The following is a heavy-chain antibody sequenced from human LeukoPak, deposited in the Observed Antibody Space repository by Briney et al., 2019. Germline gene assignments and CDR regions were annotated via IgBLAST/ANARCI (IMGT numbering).Heavy chain of an antibody. D-gene: IGHD5-18*01. CDR2: ISSNGGST. Sequence: GGSLRLSCAASGFTFSSYAMHWVRQAPGKGLEYVSAISSNGGSTYYANSVKGRFTISRDNSKNTLYLQMGSLRAEDMAVYYCAGGSGYSYGTPFDYWGQGTLVTVSS. CDR3: AGGSGYSYGTPFDY. V-gene: IGHV3-64*01. J-gene: IGHJ4*02. CDR1: GFTFSSYA.